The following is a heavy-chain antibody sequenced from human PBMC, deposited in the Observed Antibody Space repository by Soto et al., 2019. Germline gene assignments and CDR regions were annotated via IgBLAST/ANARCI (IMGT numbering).Heavy chain of an antibody. J-gene: IGHJ4*02. CDR2: ISYDGSNK. CDR3: AKRSSSSTFDY. V-gene: IGHV3-30*18. D-gene: IGHD6-6*01. CDR1: GFTFSSYG. Sequence: GGSLRLSCTASGFTFSSYGMHWVRQAPGKGLEWVAVISYDGSNKYYADSVKGRFTISRDNSKNTLYLQMNSLRAEDTAVYYCAKRSSSSTFDYWGQGTLVTVSS.